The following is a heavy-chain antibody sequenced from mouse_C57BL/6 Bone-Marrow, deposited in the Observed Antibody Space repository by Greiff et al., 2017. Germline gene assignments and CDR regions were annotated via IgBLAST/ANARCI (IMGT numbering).Heavy chain of an antibody. V-gene: IGHV14-4*01. D-gene: IGHD1-1*02. J-gene: IGHJ4*01. Sequence: VHVKQSGAELVRPGASVKMSCTASGFNFKDDYMHWVKQRPEQGLEWIGWINPENGDTEYASKFQGKATITVDTSSNTAYLQLSSLTSEDTAVYYCARRWVPLSAMDYWGQGTSVTVAS. CDR2: INPENGDT. CDR3: ARRWVPLSAMDY. CDR1: GFNFKDDY.